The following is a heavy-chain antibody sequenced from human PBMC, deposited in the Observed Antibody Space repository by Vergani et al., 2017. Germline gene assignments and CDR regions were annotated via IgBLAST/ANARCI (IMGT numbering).Heavy chain of an antibody. CDR2: FSSSGDTI. Sequence: VQLVESGGGLVQPGGSLRLSCAASGFTFRDHSLSWIRQAPGKGLEWVSFFSSSGDTILYADSVRGRFTISRANAKSSLYLQMNSLRTEDTALYYCVGHVYGSGKYWGQGILVTVSS. V-gene: IGHV3-11*04. D-gene: IGHD3-10*01. CDR3: VGHVYGSGKY. J-gene: IGHJ4*02. CDR1: GFTFRDHS.